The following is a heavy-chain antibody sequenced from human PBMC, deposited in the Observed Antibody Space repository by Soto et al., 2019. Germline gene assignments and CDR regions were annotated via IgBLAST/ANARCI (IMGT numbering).Heavy chain of an antibody. D-gene: IGHD3-10*01. CDR2: IYDSGSS. CDR1: GGSISSFY. J-gene: IGHJ4*02. Sequence: SETLSLTCTVCGGSISSFYWRWIRQTPGKGLEWIGYIYDSGSSYYNPSLKSRVTLSLDTSKNQFSLKLTSVTAADAAVYYCASYSSGLYPFFDNWGQGTLVTVS. CDR3: ASYSSGLYPFFDN. V-gene: IGHV4-59*01.